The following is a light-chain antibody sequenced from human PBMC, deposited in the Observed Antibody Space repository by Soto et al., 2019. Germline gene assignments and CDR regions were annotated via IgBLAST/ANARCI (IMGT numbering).Light chain of an antibody. Sequence: ENVLTQSPGTLSLSPGERATLSCRASRSVSSNYLAWYQQKPGQAPRLLIYGASSRATGIPDRFSGSGFGTDFTLTISTLEPEDFAVYYCQQYVTSPWTFGQGTKVEIK. CDR1: RSVSSNY. CDR3: QQYVTSPWT. V-gene: IGKV3-20*01. CDR2: GAS. J-gene: IGKJ1*01.